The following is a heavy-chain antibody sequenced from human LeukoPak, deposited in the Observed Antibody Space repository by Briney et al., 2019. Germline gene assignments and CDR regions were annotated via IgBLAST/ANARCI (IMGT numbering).Heavy chain of an antibody. CDR2: IGGTGGTT. D-gene: IGHD3-16*01. Sequence: GGSLRLSCAASGFTFDDYAMHWVRQAPGRGLEWVSTIGGTGGTTYYADSMKGRFTISRDNSKSTLYLQMNSLRAEDTAVYFCARGGGLDVWGQGATVTVSS. V-gene: IGHV3-23*01. CDR3: ARGGGLDV. CDR1: GFTFDDYA. J-gene: IGHJ6*02.